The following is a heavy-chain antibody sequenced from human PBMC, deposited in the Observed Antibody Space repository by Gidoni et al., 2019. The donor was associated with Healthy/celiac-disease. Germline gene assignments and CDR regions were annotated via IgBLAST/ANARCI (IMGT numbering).Heavy chain of an antibody. V-gene: IGHV3-9*01. Sequence: EVQLVESGGGLVQPGRSLRLSCAASGFTFDDYAMHWVRQAPGKGLEWVSGISWNSGSIGYADSVKGRFTISRDNAKNSLYLQMNSLRAEDTALYYCAKGAPHCSSTSCYSKYYYGMDVWGQGTTVTVSS. CDR2: ISWNSGSI. D-gene: IGHD2-2*01. CDR1: GFTFDDYA. CDR3: AKGAPHCSSTSCYSKYYYGMDV. J-gene: IGHJ6*02.